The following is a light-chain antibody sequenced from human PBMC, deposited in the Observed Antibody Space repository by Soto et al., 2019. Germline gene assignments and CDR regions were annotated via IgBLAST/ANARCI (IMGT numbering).Light chain of an antibody. CDR2: GAS. CDR3: HQYGSAPAWT. J-gene: IGKJ1*01. V-gene: IGKV3-20*01. CDR1: QSISSNY. Sequence: EIVLTQSPGTLSLFPGERAALSCRASQSISSNYLAWYQHKPGQAPRLLIHGASNRATGIPDRFSGAGSGTDFTLSISRLDPEDFAVYYCHQYGSAPAWTFGQGTKVEIK.